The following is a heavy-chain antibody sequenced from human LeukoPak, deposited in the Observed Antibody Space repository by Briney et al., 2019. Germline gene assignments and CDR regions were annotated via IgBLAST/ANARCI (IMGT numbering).Heavy chain of an antibody. CDR3: ARDSSGWYHWFDP. J-gene: IGHJ5*02. V-gene: IGHV1-8*01. Sequence: ASVKVSCKASGYTFTSHDINWVRQATGQGLEWMGWMNPNSGNTGYAQKFQGRVTMTRNTSISTAYMELSSLRSEDTAVYYCARDSSGWYHWFDPWGQGTPVTVSS. D-gene: IGHD6-19*01. CDR1: GYTFTSHD. CDR2: MNPNSGNT.